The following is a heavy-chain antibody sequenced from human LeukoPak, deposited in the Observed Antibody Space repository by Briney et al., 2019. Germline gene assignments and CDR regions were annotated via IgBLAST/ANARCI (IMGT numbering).Heavy chain of an antibody. J-gene: IGHJ4*02. D-gene: IGHD3-10*01. CDR3: ARDLYGSGSYYNRGGTDY. Sequence: SQTLSLTCAVYGGSFSGYYWSWIRQPPGKGLEWIGEINHSGSTNYNPSLKSRVTISVDTSKNQFSLKLSSVTAADTAVYYCARDLYGSGSYYNRGGTDYWGQGTLVTVSS. V-gene: IGHV4-34*01. CDR2: INHSGST. CDR1: GGSFSGYY.